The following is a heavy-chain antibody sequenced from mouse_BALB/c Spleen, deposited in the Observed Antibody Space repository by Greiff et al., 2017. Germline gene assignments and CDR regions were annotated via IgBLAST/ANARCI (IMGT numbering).Heavy chain of an antibody. Sequence: VNVVESGAELVRPGASVTLSCKASGYTFTDYEMHWVKQTPVHGLEWIGAIDPETGGTAYNQKFKGKATLTADKSSSTAYMELRSLTSEDSAVYYCTHLYYGYGYWGQGTTLTVSS. D-gene: IGHD1-2*01. CDR1: GYTFTDYE. CDR2: IDPETGGT. J-gene: IGHJ2*01. CDR3: THLYYGYGY. V-gene: IGHV1-15*01.